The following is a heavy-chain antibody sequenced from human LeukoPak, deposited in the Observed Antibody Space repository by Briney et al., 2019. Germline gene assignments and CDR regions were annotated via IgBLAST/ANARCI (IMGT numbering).Heavy chain of an antibody. J-gene: IGHJ4*02. D-gene: IGHD1-14*01. Sequence: SETLSLTCTVSGGSISSYYWSWIRQPAGTALEWIGRIYTSGTITYNPSLKSRVTMSVDTSKNQFSLKLSSVTAADTAVYYCARDNAYKFDYWGQGTLVTVSS. CDR2: IYTSGTI. CDR1: GGSISSYY. V-gene: IGHV4-4*07. CDR3: ARDNAYKFDY.